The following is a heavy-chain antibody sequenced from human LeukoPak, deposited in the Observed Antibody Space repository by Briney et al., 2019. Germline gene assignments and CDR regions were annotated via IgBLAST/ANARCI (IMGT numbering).Heavy chain of an antibody. V-gene: IGHV4-39*07. Sequence: SETLSLTCTVSGGSISSSSYYWGWIRQPPGKGLEWIGSIYYSGSTYYNPSLKSRVTISVDTSKNQFSLKLSSVTAADTAVYYCASSATERYSSGYYYLSGWFDPWGQGTLVTVSS. CDR1: GGSISSSSYY. J-gene: IGHJ5*02. CDR2: IYYSGST. D-gene: IGHD3-22*01. CDR3: ASSATERYSSGYYYLSGWFDP.